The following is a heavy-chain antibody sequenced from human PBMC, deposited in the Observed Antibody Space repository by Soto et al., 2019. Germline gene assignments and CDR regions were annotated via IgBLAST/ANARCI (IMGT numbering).Heavy chain of an antibody. CDR1: GYTFTSYG. V-gene: IGHV1-18*01. CDR3: ARGVEYGPLDY. J-gene: IGHJ4*02. Sequence: VASVKVSFKASGYTFTSYGISWLRQAPGQGLEWMGWISAYNGNTNYAQKLQGRVTMTTDTSTSTAYMELRSLRSDDTAVYYCARGVEYGPLDYWGQGTLVTVSS. CDR2: ISAYNGNT. D-gene: IGHD2-15*01.